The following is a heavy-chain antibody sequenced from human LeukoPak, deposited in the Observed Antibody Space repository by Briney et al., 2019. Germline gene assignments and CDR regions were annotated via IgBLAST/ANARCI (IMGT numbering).Heavy chain of an antibody. CDR2: INPSGGST. CDR3: ARDGYSGYDNDAFDI. D-gene: IGHD5-12*01. V-gene: IGHV1-46*01. Sequence: ASVKVSCKASGYTFTSYYMHWVRQAPGQGLEWMGIINPSGGSTSYAQKFQGRVTMTTDTSTSTAYMELRSLRSDDTAVYYCARDGYSGYDNDAFDIWGQGTMVTVSS. J-gene: IGHJ3*02. CDR1: GYTFTSYY.